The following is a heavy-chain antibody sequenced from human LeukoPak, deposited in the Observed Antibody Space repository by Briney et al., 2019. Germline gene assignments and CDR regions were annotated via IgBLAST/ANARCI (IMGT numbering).Heavy chain of an antibody. CDR2: INHSGST. J-gene: IGHJ6*03. V-gene: IGHV4-34*01. D-gene: IGHD6-19*01. CDR3: ASLYSSGWSPPRYYYMDV. Sequence: PGGSLRLSCAASGFTFSSYAMSWVRQPPGKGLEWIGEINHSGSTNYNPSLKSRVTISVDTSKNQFSLKLSSVTAADTAVYYCASLYSSGWSPPRYYYMDVWGKGTTVTVSS. CDR1: GFTFSSYA.